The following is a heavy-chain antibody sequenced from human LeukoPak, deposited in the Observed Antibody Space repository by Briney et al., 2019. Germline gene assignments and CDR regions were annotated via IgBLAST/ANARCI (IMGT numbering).Heavy chain of an antibody. J-gene: IGHJ4*02. Sequence: ASVKVSCKVSGYTFVNIGLSWVRQAPGQGLEWMGWISANNGNRNYALKLQDRVSMTTDTSTSTAYMELRSLRSDDTAVYYCARQGYGGHSRGAADYWGQGTLVTVSS. CDR1: GYTFVNIG. CDR3: ARQGYGGHSRGAADY. CDR2: ISANNGNR. D-gene: IGHD4-23*01. V-gene: IGHV1-18*01.